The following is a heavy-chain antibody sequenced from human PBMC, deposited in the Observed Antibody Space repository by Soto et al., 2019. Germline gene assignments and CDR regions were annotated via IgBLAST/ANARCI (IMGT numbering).Heavy chain of an antibody. V-gene: IGHV1-46*01. CDR3: ARAEGANFWSGYTFGS. CDR1: GYTFTSYH. Sequence: ASVKVSCKASGYTFTSYHLHWVRQAPGQGLEWMGLVNPNGGNTSYARKFSDRVTMTRDTSTSTVYMELSSLRSEDTAMYYCARAEGANFWSGYTFGSRRQGPVVTVCS. J-gene: IGHJ4*02. D-gene: IGHD3-3*01. CDR2: VNPNGGNT.